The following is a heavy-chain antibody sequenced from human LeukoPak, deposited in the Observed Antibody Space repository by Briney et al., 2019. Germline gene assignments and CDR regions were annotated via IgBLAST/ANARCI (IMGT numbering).Heavy chain of an antibody. J-gene: IGHJ4*02. D-gene: IGHD3-22*01. V-gene: IGHV3-21*01. CDR1: GFTFSSYS. Sequence: KSGGSLRLSCAASGFTFSSYSMNWVRQAPGKGLEWVSSISSSSSYIYYADSVKGRFTISRDDAKNSLYLQMNSLRAEDTAVYYSARVRWGYYDSSGYYDYWGQGTLVTVSS. CDR2: ISSSSSYI. CDR3: ARVRWGYYDSSGYYDY.